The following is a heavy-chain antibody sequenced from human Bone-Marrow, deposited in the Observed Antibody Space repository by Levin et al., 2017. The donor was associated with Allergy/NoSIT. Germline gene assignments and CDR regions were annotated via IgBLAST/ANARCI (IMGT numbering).Heavy chain of an antibody. J-gene: IGHJ4*02. D-gene: IGHD1-1*01. CDR1: GFTFSSYW. V-gene: IGHV3-7*01. Sequence: GESLKISCAASGFTFSSYWMSWVRQAPGKGLEWVANIKQDGSEKYYVDSVKGRFTISRDNAKNSLYLQMNSLRAEDTAVYYCARTYNWNDEALIWGQGTLVTVSS. CDR3: ARTYNWNDEALI. CDR2: IKQDGSEK.